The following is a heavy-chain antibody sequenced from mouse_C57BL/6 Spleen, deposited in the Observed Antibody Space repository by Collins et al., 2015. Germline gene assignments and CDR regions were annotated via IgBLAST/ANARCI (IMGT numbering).Heavy chain of an antibody. V-gene: IGHV1-26*01. D-gene: IGHD1-1*01. CDR1: GYTFTDYY. CDR3: AGLGVVTHWYFDV. Sequence: EVQLQQSGPELVKPGASVKISCKASGYTFTDYYMNWVKRSHGKSLEWIGDINPNNGGTSYNQKFKGKATLTVDKSSSTAYMELRSLTSEDSAVYYCAGLGVVTHWYFDVWGTGTTVTVSS. CDR2: INPNNGGT. J-gene: IGHJ1*03.